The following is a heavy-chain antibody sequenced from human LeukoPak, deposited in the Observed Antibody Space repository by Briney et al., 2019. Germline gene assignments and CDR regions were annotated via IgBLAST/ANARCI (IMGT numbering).Heavy chain of an antibody. D-gene: IGHD4-17*01. CDR1: GFTVSSNY. Sequence: GGSLRLSCAASGFTVSSNYMSWVRQAPGKGLEWVSVIYSGGSTYYADSVKGRFTISRDNSKNTLYLQMNSLRAGDTAVYYCARVPTTVTTVYFDYWGQGTLVTVSS. V-gene: IGHV3-53*01. J-gene: IGHJ4*02. CDR2: IYSGGST. CDR3: ARVPTTVTTVYFDY.